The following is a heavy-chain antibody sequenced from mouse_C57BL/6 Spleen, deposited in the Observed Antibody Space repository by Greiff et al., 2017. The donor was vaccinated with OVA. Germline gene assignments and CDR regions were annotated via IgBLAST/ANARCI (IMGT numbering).Heavy chain of an antibody. V-gene: IGHV1-22*01. CDR1: GYTFTDYN. Sequence: EVKLMESGPELVKPGASVKMSCKASGYTFTDYNMHWVKQSHGKSLEWIGYINPNNGGTSYNQKFKGKATLTVNKSSSTAYMELRSLTSEDSAVYYCAREGGYYDYDVRYFDVWGTGTTVTVSS. D-gene: IGHD2-4*01. CDR3: AREGGYYDYDVRYFDV. CDR2: INPNNGGT. J-gene: IGHJ1*03.